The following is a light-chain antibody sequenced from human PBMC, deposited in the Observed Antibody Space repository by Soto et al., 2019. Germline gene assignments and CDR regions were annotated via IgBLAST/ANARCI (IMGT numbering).Light chain of an antibody. J-gene: IGKJ5*01. V-gene: IGKV3-15*01. CDR3: QQYNNWPLT. CDR1: QSVSSN. CDR2: GAS. Sequence: PGDRATLSCRASQSVSSNLAWYQQKPGQAPRLLIYGASTRATGIPARFSGSGSGTEFTLTISSLQSEDFAVYYCQQYNNWPLTFGQGTRLEIK.